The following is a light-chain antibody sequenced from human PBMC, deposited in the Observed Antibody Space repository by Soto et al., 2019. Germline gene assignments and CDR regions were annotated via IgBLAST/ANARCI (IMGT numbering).Light chain of an antibody. Sequence: QSVLTQPPSVSGAPGQRVTISCTGSSSNIGAGYGVQWYQQLPGTAPKLLIYGNTNRPSGVPDRFSGSRSGTSASLAITGLQAEDEADYYCQAYDDRLGCSRVFGGGTKLTVL. CDR2: GNT. J-gene: IGLJ3*02. V-gene: IGLV1-40*01. CDR1: SSNIGAGYG. CDR3: QAYDDRLGCSRV.